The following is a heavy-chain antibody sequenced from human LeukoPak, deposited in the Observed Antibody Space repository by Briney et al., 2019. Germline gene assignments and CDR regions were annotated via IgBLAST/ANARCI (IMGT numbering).Heavy chain of an antibody. Sequence: GGSLRLSCAASGFTFSSYAMSWVRQAPGKGLEWVSAISGSGGSTYYADSVKGRFTISRDNSKNTLYLQMNSLRAEDTAVYYCARDFILSYDSSGYYDYWGQGTLVTVSS. CDR2: ISGSGGST. D-gene: IGHD3-22*01. CDR1: GFTFSSYA. V-gene: IGHV3-23*01. J-gene: IGHJ4*02. CDR3: ARDFILSYDSSGYYDY.